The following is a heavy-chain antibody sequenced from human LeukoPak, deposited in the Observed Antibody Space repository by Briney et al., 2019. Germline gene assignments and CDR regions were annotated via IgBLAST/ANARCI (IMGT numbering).Heavy chain of an antibody. CDR1: GFTISNNH. D-gene: IGHD2-21*01. V-gene: IGHV3-53*01. J-gene: IGHJ4*02. Sequence: GGSLRLSCAASGFTISNNHMSWVRQAPGKGLEWVSVIYSGGSTYYADSVKGRFTISRDNSKNTLYLQMNSLRAEDAAVYFCAKAPVTSCRGAYCYPFDSWGQGTLVTVSS. CDR2: IYSGGST. CDR3: AKAPVTSCRGAYCYPFDS.